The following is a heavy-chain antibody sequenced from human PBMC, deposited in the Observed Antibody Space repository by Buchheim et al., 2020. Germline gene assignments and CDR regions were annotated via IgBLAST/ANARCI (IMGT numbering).Heavy chain of an antibody. J-gene: IGHJ4*02. V-gene: IGHV1-2*02. D-gene: IGHD1-14*01. CDR2: VDPDKGGA. Sequence: QVQLVQSGAEVKKPGASVKVSCKTSEYTRHHTHWLRQTPGQGLEWVGRVDPDKGGAQYAQKFQGRVTMTRDTSISTTYMEVSSLTSDDTAVFYCAIATDLVNPDNPTFDSWGQGTL. CDR3: AIATDLVNPDNPTFDS. CDR1: EYTRHH.